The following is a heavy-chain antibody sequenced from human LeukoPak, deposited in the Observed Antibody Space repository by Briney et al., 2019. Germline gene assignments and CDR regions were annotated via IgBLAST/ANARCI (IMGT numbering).Heavy chain of an antibody. CDR2: ISAYNGNT. CDR1: GYTFTSYG. Sequence: ASVKVSCKASGYTFTSYGISWVRQAPGQGLDWMGWISAYNGNTNYAQKLQGRVTMTTDTSTSTAYMELRTLSSDDTAVYYCARKSGSGSYYSGGFDYWGQGTMVTVSS. CDR3: ARKSGSGSYYSGGFDY. V-gene: IGHV1-18*01. D-gene: IGHD3-10*01. J-gene: IGHJ4*02.